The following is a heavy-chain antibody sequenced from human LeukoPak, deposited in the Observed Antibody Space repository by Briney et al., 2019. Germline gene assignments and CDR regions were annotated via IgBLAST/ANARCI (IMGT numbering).Heavy chain of an antibody. CDR2: ISYDGSNK. J-gene: IGHJ4*02. V-gene: IGHV3-30-3*01. CDR1: GFTFSSYA. CDR3: ARGQAAADI. Sequence: GGSLRLSCAASGFTFSSYAMHWVRQAPGKGLEWVAVISYDGSNKNYADSVKGRFTISRDNSKNTLYLQMNSLRAEDTAVYYCARGQAAADIWGQGTLVTVSS. D-gene: IGHD6-13*01.